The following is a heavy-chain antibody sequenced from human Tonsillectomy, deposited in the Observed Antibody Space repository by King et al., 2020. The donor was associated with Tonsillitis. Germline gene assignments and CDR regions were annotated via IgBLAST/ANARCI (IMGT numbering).Heavy chain of an antibody. CDR3: VACGRCEYSSVGLLYY. Sequence: VQLVESGGGLVKPGGSLRLSCAASGFTFSNAWMSWVRQAPGKGLEWVGRIKGKTDGGTTDYAAPVKGRFAISRDDSKHTLYLQMNSLKTEDIAVYYCVACGRCEYSSVGLLYYWGQGTLVTVSS. CDR1: GFTFSNAW. V-gene: IGHV3-15*01. CDR2: IKGKTDGGTT. D-gene: IGHD1-26*01. J-gene: IGHJ4*02.